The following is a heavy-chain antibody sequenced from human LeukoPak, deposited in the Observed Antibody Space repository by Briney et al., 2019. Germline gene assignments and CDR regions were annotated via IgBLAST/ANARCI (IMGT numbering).Heavy chain of an antibody. J-gene: IGHJ4*02. CDR2: IYSGGST. D-gene: IGHD3-22*01. V-gene: IGHV3-66*01. CDR3: ARGSGYDSSGYYDY. CDR1: GFTVSSKY. Sequence: GGTLRLSCAASGFTVSSKYMSWVRQAPGKGLEWVSVIYSGGSTYYADSVKGRFTISRDNSKNTLYLQMNSLRAEDTAVYYCARGSGYDSSGYYDYWGQGTLVTVSS.